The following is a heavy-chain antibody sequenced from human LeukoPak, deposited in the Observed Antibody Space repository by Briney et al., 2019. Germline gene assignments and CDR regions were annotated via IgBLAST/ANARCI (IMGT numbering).Heavy chain of an antibody. J-gene: IGHJ4*02. CDR3: ARQGYYYDSSGYYSFPTPFWDY. Sequence: SETLSLTCAVYGGSFSGYYWSWIRQTPGKGLEWIGEINHSGSTNYNPSLKSRVTISVDTSKNQFSLKLSSVTAADTAVYYCARQGYYYDSSGYYSFPTPFWDYWGQGTLVTVSS. CDR2: INHSGST. D-gene: IGHD3-22*01. CDR1: GGSFSGYY. V-gene: IGHV4-34*01.